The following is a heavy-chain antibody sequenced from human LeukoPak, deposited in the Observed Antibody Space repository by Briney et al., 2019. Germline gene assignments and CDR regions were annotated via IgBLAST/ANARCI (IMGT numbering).Heavy chain of an antibody. Sequence: SETLSLTCAVYGGSFSGYYWSWIRQPPGKGLEWIGEINHSGSANYNPSLKGRVTISVDTSKNQFSLKLSSVTAADTAVYYCARANYYDSSGYYFYGYWGQGTLVTVSS. CDR2: INHSGSA. CDR3: ARANYYDSSGYYFYGY. J-gene: IGHJ4*02. V-gene: IGHV4-34*01. D-gene: IGHD3-22*01. CDR1: GGSFSGYY.